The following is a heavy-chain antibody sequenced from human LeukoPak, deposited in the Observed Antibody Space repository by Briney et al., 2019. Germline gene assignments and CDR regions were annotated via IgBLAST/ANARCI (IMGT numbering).Heavy chain of an antibody. D-gene: IGHD7-27*01. CDR2: INYSGVST. CDR1: GFTFSNHD. Sequence: GGCLRLSCAASGFTFSNHDMTWIRQAPGKGLEWVSVINYSGVSTNYADSVKGRFTISRDNSKNTVYLQMNSLRVEDTAVYYCAKDQNWEGGYWGQGTLVTVSS. V-gene: IGHV3-23*01. CDR3: AKDQNWEGGY. J-gene: IGHJ4*02.